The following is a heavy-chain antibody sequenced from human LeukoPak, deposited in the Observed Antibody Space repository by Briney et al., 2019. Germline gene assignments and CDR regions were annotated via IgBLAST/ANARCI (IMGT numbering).Heavy chain of an antibody. CDR1: GFTCSNYA. CDR2: ISGGGITT. Sequence: GGSLRLTCAASGFTCSNYAMGWVGQGPGKGMEWVSTISGGGITTYYADSGKGRLTISRDNSKNTMLLQRNSLTADDTAVYYCPRQSYASGWNPFDYRGQGILVTPSP. V-gene: IGHV3-23*01. J-gene: IGHJ4*02. CDR3: PRQSYASGWNPFDY. D-gene: IGHD6-19*01.